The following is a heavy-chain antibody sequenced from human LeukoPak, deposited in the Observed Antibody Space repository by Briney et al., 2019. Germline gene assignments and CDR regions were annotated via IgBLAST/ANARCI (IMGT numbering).Heavy chain of an antibody. V-gene: IGHV3-23*01. J-gene: IGHJ5*02. CDR2: ISGSGGST. D-gene: IGHD3-10*01. CDR1: GFTFSSYA. Sequence: GGSLRLPCAASGFTFSSYAMSWVRQAPGKGLEWVSAISGSGGSTYYADSVKGRFTISRDNSKNTLYLQMNSLRAEDTAVYYCARGPRGVRGVIFWFDPWGQGTLVTVSS. CDR3: ARGPRGVRGVIFWFDP.